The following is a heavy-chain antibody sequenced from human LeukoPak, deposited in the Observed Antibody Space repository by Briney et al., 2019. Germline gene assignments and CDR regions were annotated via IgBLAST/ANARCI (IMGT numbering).Heavy chain of an antibody. CDR3: ARWSAQAFYFDY. CDR2: IYYSGST. CDR1: DGSISSSSYY. D-gene: IGHD6-25*01. Sequence: SETLSLTCTVSDGSISSSSYYWGWIRQPPGKGQEWIGSIYYSGSTFCNPSLKSRVTISVDTSKNQFSLKLGSVTAADTAVYYCARWSAQAFYFDYWGQGTLVTVSS. V-gene: IGHV4-39*01. J-gene: IGHJ4*02.